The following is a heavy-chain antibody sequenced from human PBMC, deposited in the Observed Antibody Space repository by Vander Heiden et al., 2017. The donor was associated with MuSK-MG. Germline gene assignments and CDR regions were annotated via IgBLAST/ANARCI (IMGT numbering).Heavy chain of an antibody. V-gene: IGHV5-51*03. Sequence: VQLVQSGAEVKKPGESLKISCKGSGYSFTTYWIGWVRQMPGKGLEWMGIIHPGDSNTRYSPSFQGQVTISVDKAITTAYLQWSRLKASDTAIYDCARGYCSSTKCYAAFDYWGQGTLVTVSS. CDR3: ARGYCSSTKCYAAFDY. D-gene: IGHD2-2*01. CDR2: IHPGDSNT. CDR1: GYSFTTYW. J-gene: IGHJ4*02.